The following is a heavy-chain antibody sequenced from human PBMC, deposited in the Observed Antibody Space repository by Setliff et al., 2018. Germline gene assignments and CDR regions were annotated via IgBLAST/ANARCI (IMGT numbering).Heavy chain of an antibody. J-gene: IGHJ6*02. CDR2: INPGNGNT. CDR3: ARDGQYYGSGFYSTRYYYSYGLDV. D-gene: IGHD3-10*01. V-gene: IGHV1-3*01. CDR1: GYTFTTYD. Sequence: ASVKVSCKASGYTFTTYDLHWVRQAPGQRPEWMGWINPGNGNTKYSPKFQDRVTISRATSARTGYMELTSLTSEDTAVYYCARDGQYYGSGFYSTRYYYSYGLDVWGQGTTVTVSS.